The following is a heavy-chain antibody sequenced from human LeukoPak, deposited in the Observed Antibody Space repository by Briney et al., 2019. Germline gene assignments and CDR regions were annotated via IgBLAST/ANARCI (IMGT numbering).Heavy chain of an antibody. V-gene: IGHV3-74*01. J-gene: IGHJ4*02. CDR2: VNTDGSHT. D-gene: IGHD7-27*01. Sequence: GGSLRLSCAASGFTFSSYWMHWVRQAPGKGLMWVSRVNTDGSHTNYADSVEGRFTISRDNAKNALYLQMNSLRAEDTAIYYCARGDLTFWGFPHWGQGALVTVSS. CDR3: ARGDLTFWGFPH. CDR1: GFTFSSYW.